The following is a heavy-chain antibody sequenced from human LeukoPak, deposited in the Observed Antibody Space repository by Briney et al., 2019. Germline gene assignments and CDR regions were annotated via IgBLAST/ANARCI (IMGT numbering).Heavy chain of an antibody. V-gene: IGHV4-59*08. J-gene: IGHJ4*02. CDR3: ARGSGPDYFDY. CDR2: IYYGGST. Sequence: PSETLPLTCIVSGGSISSYYWSWIRQPPGKGLEWIGYIYYGGSTNYNPSLKSRGTISVDTSKNEFSLKLSSVTAADTAVYYCARGSGPDYFDYWGQGTLVTVST. D-gene: IGHD1-14*01. CDR1: GGSISSYY.